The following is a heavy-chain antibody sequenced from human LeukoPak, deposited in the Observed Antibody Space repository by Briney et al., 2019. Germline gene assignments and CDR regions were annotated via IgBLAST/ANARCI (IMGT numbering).Heavy chain of an antibody. J-gene: IGHJ3*02. D-gene: IGHD6-13*01. CDR3: ARELPGEQQRSDAFDI. CDR2: IRYDGSNK. CDR1: GFTFSSYG. V-gene: IGHV3-30*02. Sequence: GGSLRLSCAASGFTFSSYGMHWVRQAPGKGLEWVAFIRYDGSNKYYADSVKGRFTISRDNSKNTLYLQMNSLRAEDTAVYYCARELPGEQQRSDAFDIWGQGTMVTVSS.